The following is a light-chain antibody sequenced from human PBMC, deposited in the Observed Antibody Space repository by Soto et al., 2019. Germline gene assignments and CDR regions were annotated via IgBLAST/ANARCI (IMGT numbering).Light chain of an antibody. J-gene: IGLJ1*01. CDR3: NSYAGDIIRFV. CDR1: SSDVGAYKY. CDR2: EVS. Sequence: LTQPASVSGSPGQSVTISCTGTSSDVGAYKYVSWYQQHPGKAPKLMIYEVSNRPSGVSNRFSGSKSGNTASLTISGLQADDEADYYRNSYAGDIIRFVFGTGTKVTVL. V-gene: IGLV2-14*01.